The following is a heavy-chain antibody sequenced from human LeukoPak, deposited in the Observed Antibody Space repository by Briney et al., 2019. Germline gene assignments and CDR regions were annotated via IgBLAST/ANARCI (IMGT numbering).Heavy chain of an antibody. V-gene: IGHV1-69*05. CDR3: ARVGYCSGGSCFEAYYFDY. CDR2: IIPIFGTA. Sequence: ASVKVSCKASGGTFSSYAISWVRQAPGQGLEWMGGIIPIFGTANYAQKFQGRVTITTDESTSTAYMELRSLRSDDTAVYYCARVGYCSGGSCFEAYYFDYWGQGTLVTVSS. CDR1: GGTFSSYA. D-gene: IGHD2-15*01. J-gene: IGHJ4*02.